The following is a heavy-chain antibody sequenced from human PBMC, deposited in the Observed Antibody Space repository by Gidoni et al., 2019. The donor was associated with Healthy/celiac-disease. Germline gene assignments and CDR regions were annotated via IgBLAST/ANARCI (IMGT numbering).Heavy chain of an antibody. CDR3: ARAVPGGPYDYDSSGGLSY. V-gene: IGHV1-18*01. CDR2: ISAYNGNT. CDR1: GYTFTSYG. D-gene: IGHD3-22*01. Sequence: QVQLVQSGAEVTKPGASVTVSCKASGYTFTSYGLSWVRQAPGQGLEWMGWISAYNGNTNYAQKLKGRVTMTTDTSTSTAYMELRSLRSDDTAVYYCARAVPGGPYDYDSSGGLSYWGQGTLVTVSS. J-gene: IGHJ4*02.